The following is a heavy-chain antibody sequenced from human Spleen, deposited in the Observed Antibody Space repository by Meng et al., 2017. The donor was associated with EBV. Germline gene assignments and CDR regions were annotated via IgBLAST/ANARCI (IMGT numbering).Heavy chain of an antibody. D-gene: IGHD2/OR15-2a*01. J-gene: IGHJ4*02. CDR2: MRPNSGNT. CDR1: GYTFTTYD. V-gene: IGHV1-8*01. Sequence: QVELVQSGSEVKKPCASVKVSCKASGYTFTTYDINWVRQAPGQGLEWMGWMRPNSGNTGYAQKFQGRVTMTSDTSISTAYMELSGLRSDDTAVYYCARGSGLSDYWGRGTLVTVSS. CDR3: ARGSGLSDY.